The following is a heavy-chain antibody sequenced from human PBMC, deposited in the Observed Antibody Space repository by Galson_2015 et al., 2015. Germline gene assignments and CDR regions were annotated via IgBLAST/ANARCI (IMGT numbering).Heavy chain of an antibody. V-gene: IGHV4-59*01. CDR2: IYYSGST. CDR1: GDSISSYY. CDR3: ARYISDLTVSDFYYYYMDV. D-gene: IGHD4-11*01. J-gene: IGHJ6*03. Sequence: SETLSLTCTVSGDSISSYYWSWIRQPPGKGLEWIGYIYYSGSTNYNPSLKSRVTISVDTSKNQFSLKLSSVTAADTAVYYCARYISDLTVSDFYYYYMDVWGKGTTVTVSS.